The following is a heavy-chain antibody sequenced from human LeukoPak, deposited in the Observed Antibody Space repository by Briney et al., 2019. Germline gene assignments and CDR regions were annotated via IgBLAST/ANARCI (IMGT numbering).Heavy chain of an antibody. J-gene: IGHJ4*02. D-gene: IGHD2-2*01. V-gene: IGHV1-46*01. CDR2: INPSGGST. CDR1: GYTFTSYY. Sequence: ASVKVSCKASGYTFTSYYMHWVRQAPGQGLEWMGIINPSGGSTSYAQKFQGRVTMTRDTSTSTVYMELSSLRSEDTAVYYCARLLVGYCSSTSCSGESFDYWGQGTLVTVSS. CDR3: ARLLVGYCSSTSCSGESFDY.